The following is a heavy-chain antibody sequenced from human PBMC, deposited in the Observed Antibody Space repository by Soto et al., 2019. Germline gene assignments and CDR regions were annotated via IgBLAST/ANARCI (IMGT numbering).Heavy chain of an antibody. J-gene: IGHJ6*02. CDR3: ARDMSFSGYDFWSGYYTDYYYGMDV. V-gene: IGHV3-7*01. CDR2: IKTDASEK. D-gene: IGHD3-3*01. CDR1: GFTLRSYW. Sequence: PGGSLRLSCAASGFTLRSYWMSWVRQAPGKGLEWLATIKTDASEKKYVDSVKGRFTVFRDNAKNSLYLQMDSLRAEDTAVYYCARDMSFSGYDFWSGYYTDYYYGMDVWGQGTTVTVSS.